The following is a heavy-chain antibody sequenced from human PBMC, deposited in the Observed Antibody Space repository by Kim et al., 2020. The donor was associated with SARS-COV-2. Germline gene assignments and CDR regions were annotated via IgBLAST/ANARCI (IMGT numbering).Heavy chain of an antibody. CDR3: AKEDCSSTSCYFMALGYSYGYGAFDI. CDR1: GFTFSSYA. D-gene: IGHD2-2*01. V-gene: IGHV3-23*01. Sequence: GGSLRLSCAASGFTFSSYAMSWVRQAPGKGLEWVSAISGSGGSTYYADFVKGRFTISRDNSKNTLYLQMNSLRAEDTAVYYCAKEDCSSTSCYFMALGYSYGYGAFDIWGQGTMDTASS. J-gene: IGHJ3*02. CDR2: ISGSGGST.